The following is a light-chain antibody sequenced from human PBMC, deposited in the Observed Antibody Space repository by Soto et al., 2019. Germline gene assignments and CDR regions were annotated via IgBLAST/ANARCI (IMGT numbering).Light chain of an antibody. CDR2: GAS. CDR1: QSVGDN. V-gene: IGKV3-15*01. J-gene: IGKJ1*01. CDR3: QQYGSSPGT. Sequence: EMVMTQSPATLSVSPGERATLSCRASQSVGDNLAWYQQISGQAPRLLIYGASTRATGIPARFSGSGSGTEFTLTISSLQSEDFAVYYCQQYGSSPGTFGQGTKVDIK.